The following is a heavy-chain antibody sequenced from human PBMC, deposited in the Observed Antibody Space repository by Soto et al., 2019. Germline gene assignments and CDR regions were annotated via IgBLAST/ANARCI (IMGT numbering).Heavy chain of an antibody. J-gene: IGHJ2*01. D-gene: IGHD2-2*01. CDR2: ITGSGSNT. Sequence: EVQLLESGGGLVQPGGSLRLSCAASGFTFSTYAMSWVRQAPGKGLEWVSTITGSGSNTFYADSLKGRFTISRDNSKNTLYRQMNSLRAEDTAVYYCAKCGEYCSGTCHYWYFDLWCRGTLVTVSS. CDR3: AKCGEYCSGTCHYWYFDL. CDR1: GFTFSTYA. V-gene: IGHV3-23*01.